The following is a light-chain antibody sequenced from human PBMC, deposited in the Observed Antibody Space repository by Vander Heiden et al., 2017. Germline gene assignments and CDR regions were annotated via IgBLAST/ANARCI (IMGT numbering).Light chain of an antibody. CDR3: HQYNTYPWT. CDR2: KAS. V-gene: IGKV1-5*03. CDR1: QSINKY. Sequence: DMHMNQSPVTVSASLGDSVTITCRASQSINKYLAWYQQEPGRAPRLLIYKASSLERGVPSRFSGSGSGTEFSLAISSLQPDDFATYYCHQYNTYPWTFGQGTKVDVK. J-gene: IGKJ1*01.